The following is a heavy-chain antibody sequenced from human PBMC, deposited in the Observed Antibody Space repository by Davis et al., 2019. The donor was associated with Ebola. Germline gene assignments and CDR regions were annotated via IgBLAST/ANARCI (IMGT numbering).Heavy chain of an antibody. CDR3: ARGHSSGWYEVVY. CDR2: ITGGGGST. CDR1: GFTFRTYV. Sequence: PGGSLRLSCAASGFTFRTYVLSWVRQAPGKGLEWVSGLEGVSPITGGGGSTYYAESVKGRFTISRDNSKNMLYLQMNSLRAEDTAVYYCARGHSSGWYEVVYWGQGTLVTVSS. V-gene: IGHV3-23*01. J-gene: IGHJ4*02. D-gene: IGHD6-19*01.